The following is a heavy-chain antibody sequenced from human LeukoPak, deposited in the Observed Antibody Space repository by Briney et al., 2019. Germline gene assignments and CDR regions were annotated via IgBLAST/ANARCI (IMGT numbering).Heavy chain of an antibody. CDR1: GFTFSSYA. V-gene: IGHV3-30*04. D-gene: IGHD6-19*01. Sequence: GRSLRLSCAASGFTFSSYAMHWVRQAPGKGLEWVAVISYDGSNKYYADSVKGRFTISRDNSKNTLYLQMNSLRAEDTAMYYCARGGSGWFRWFDPWGQGTLVTVSS. CDR2: ISYDGSNK. CDR3: ARGGSGWFRWFDP. J-gene: IGHJ5*02.